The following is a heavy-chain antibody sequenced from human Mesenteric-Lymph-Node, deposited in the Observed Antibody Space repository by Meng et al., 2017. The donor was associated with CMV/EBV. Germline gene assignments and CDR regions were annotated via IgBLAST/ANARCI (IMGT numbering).Heavy chain of an antibody. CDR1: GFSFHTNR. Sequence: GESLKISCAASGFSFHTNRMNWLRQAPGKGLEWVANINDDGSETYYVDSVKGRFTISRDDSKNILYLQMNSLRAEDTALYYCAVGYDSRKVAYWGQGTLVTVSS. CDR3: AVGYDSRKVAY. CDR2: INDDGSET. D-gene: IGHD3-3*01. J-gene: IGHJ4*02. V-gene: IGHV3-7*03.